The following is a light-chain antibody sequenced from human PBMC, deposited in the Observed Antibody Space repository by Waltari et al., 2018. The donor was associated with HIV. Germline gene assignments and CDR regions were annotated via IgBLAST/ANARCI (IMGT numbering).Light chain of an antibody. CDR1: QHIKTF. CDR3: QQTYSVSIT. CDR2: GVS. Sequence: IQLTQSPSSLSASLEDQLTITCRASQHIKTFLNWYQVRPGKAPRVLVYGVSSLPTGVPSRFTGDGSGTDFTLTINNLQPEDFASYFCQQTYSVSITFGPGTRLEI. J-gene: IGKJ5*01. V-gene: IGKV1-39*01.